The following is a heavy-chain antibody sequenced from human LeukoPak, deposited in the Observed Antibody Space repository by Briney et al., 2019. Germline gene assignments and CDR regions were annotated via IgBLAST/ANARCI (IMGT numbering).Heavy chain of an antibody. CDR1: GFTFSTYW. D-gene: IGHD5-24*01. CDR3: AREGDGRYYYYMDV. Sequence: GGSLRLSCAATGFTFSTYWMSWVRQAPGKGLEWVANIKQDGSAKYYVDSVKGRFTISRDNAKNSLYLQMNSLRAEDTAVYYCAREGDGRYYYYMDVWGKGTTVTISS. J-gene: IGHJ6*03. V-gene: IGHV3-7*01. CDR2: IKQDGSAK.